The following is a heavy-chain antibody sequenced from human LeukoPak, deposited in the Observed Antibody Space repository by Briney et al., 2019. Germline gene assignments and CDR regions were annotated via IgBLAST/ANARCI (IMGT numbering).Heavy chain of an antibody. CDR3: ARIYYYYYMDV. Sequence: GGSLRLSCAASGFTVSSNYMSWARQAPGKGLEWVSVIYSGGSTYYADSVKGRFTISRDNSKNTLYLQMNSLRAEDTAVYYCARIYYYYYMDVWGKGTTVTVSS. J-gene: IGHJ6*03. CDR1: GFTVSSNY. V-gene: IGHV3-53*01. CDR2: IYSGGST.